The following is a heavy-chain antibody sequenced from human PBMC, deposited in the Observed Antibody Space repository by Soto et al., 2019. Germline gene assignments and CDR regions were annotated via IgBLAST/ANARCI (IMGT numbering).Heavy chain of an antibody. CDR3: AGGNYDFWSGYGPNYYYMDV. D-gene: IGHD3-3*01. J-gene: IGHJ6*03. CDR1: GGSISSYY. CDR2: IYYSGST. Sequence: SETLSLTCTVSGGSISSYYWSWIRQPPGEGLEWIGYIYYSGSTNYNPSLKSRVTISVDTSKNQFSLKLSSVTAADTAVYYCAGGNYDFWSGYGPNYYYMDVWGKGTTVTVSS. V-gene: IGHV4-59*01.